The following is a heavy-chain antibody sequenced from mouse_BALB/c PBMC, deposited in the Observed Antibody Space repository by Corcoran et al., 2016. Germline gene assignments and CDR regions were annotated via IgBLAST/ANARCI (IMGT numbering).Heavy chain of an antibody. CDR1: GYSITSGFY. D-gene: IGHD1-1*01. CDR3: AREGYYGSSYCFAY. Sequence: DVQLQESGPGLVKPSQSLSLTCSVTGYSITSGFYWNWIRQFPGNKLEWMGYIGYDGTNNYNPSLKNRISITRDTSNNQFFLKLNSLTTEDTATYYCAREGYYGSSYCFAYWGQGTLVTVSA. J-gene: IGHJ3*01. V-gene: IGHV3-6*02. CDR2: IGYDGTN.